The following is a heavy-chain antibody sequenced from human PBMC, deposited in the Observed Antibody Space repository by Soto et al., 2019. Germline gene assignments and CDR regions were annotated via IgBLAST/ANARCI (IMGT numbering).Heavy chain of an antibody. J-gene: IGHJ3*02. CDR2: ISSSSSYI. CDR1: GFTFSSYS. CDR3: ARDLANYDSSGYYPEAFDI. D-gene: IGHD3-22*01. V-gene: IGHV3-21*01. Sequence: PGGSLSLSCAASGFTFSSYSMNWVRQAPGKGLEWVSSISSSSSYIYYADSVKGRFTISRDNAKNSRYLQMNSLRAEDTAVYYCARDLANYDSSGYYPEAFDIWGQGTMVTVSS.